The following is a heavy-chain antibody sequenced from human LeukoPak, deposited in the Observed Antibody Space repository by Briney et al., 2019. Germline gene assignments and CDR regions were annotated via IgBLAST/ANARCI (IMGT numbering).Heavy chain of an antibody. D-gene: IGHD3-3*01. Sequence: SETLSLTCTVSGGSISIYYWSWIRQPPGKGLEWIGYIYYSGSTNYNPSLKSRVTISVDTSKNQFSLKLSSVTAADTAVYYCARLGGAQYYDFWSGYSNWFDPWGQGTLVTVSS. CDR1: GGSISIYY. J-gene: IGHJ5*02. CDR3: ARLGGAQYYDFWSGYSNWFDP. CDR2: IYYSGST. V-gene: IGHV4-59*08.